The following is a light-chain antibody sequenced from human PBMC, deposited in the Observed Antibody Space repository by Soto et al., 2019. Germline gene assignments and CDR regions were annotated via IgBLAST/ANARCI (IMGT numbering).Light chain of an antibody. CDR1: TGAVTSGHY. CDR3: LLSYSSAYYV. CDR2: DTS. J-gene: IGLJ1*01. V-gene: IGLV7-46*01. Sequence: QAVVTQEPSLTLSPGGTVTLTCGSSTGAVTSGHYPYWFQQKPGQAPRTLIYDTSNKHSWTPARFSGSLLGGKAALTLSGAQPEDEAEYYCLLSYSSAYYVFGSGTKVTVL.